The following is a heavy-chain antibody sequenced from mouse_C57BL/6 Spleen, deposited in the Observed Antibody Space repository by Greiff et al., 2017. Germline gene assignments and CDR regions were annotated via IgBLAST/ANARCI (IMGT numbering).Heavy chain of an antibody. J-gene: IGHJ2*02. D-gene: IGHD1-1*01. CDR2: IFPGDGGT. CDR3: ARSITTVVDDFDY. CDR1: GYAFSSSW. Sequence: VQLQQSGPELVKPGASVKISCKASGYAFSSSWMNWVKQRPGKGLEWIGRIFPGDGGTNYNGKFKGKATLTADKSSSTAYVQLSSLTSEDSEVYFCARSITTVVDDFDYWGQGTSLTVSS. V-gene: IGHV1-82*01.